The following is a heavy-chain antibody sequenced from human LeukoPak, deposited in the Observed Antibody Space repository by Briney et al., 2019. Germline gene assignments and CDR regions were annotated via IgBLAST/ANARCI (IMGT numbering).Heavy chain of an antibody. CDR3: ARGGPAAGRFDY. CDR1: GFTVSSNY. Sequence: PGGSLRLSCAASGFTVSSNYMSWVRQAPGKGLEWVSVIYSGGSTYYADSVKGRFTISRDNSKNTLYLQMNSLSAKATAVYYCARGGPAAGRFDYWGQGTLVTVSS. CDR2: IYSGGST. D-gene: IGHD6-13*01. V-gene: IGHV3-66*01. J-gene: IGHJ4*02.